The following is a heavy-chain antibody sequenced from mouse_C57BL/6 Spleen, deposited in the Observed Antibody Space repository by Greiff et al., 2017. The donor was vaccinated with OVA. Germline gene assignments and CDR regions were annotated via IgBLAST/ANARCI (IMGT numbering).Heavy chain of an antibody. CDR2: IDPETGGT. CDR3: TRCRAAQALYYAMDY. Sequence: QVHVKQSGAELVRPGASVTLSCKASGYTFTDYEMHWVKQTPVHGLEWIGAIDPETGGTAYNQKFKGKAILTADKSSSTAYMELRSLTSEDSAVYYCTRCRAAQALYYAMDYWGQGTSVTVSS. J-gene: IGHJ4*01. D-gene: IGHD3-2*02. CDR1: GYTFTDYE. V-gene: IGHV1-15*01.